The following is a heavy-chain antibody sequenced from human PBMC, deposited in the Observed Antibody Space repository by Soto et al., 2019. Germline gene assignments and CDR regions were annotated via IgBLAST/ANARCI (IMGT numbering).Heavy chain of an antibody. J-gene: IGHJ5*02. D-gene: IGHD2-2*01. CDR1: GGSFSGYY. V-gene: IGHV4-34*01. CDR3: ARHIGVVVGGDEWFDP. CDR2: INHSGST. Sequence: SETLSLTCAVYGGSFSGYYWSWIRQPPGKGLEWIGEINHSGSTNYNPSLKSRVTISVDTSKNQFSLKLSSVTAADTAVYYCARHIGVVVGGDEWFDPWGQGTLVTVSS.